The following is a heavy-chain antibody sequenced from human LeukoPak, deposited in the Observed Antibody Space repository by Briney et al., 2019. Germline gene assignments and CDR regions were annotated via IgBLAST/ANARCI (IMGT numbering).Heavy chain of an antibody. J-gene: IGHJ4*02. Sequence: ASVKVSCKASGGTFSSYAISWVRQAPGQGLEWMGGIIPIFGTANYAQKFQGRVTITADESTSTAYMELSSLRSENTAVYYCAREMTTVIGFDYWGQGTLVTVSS. V-gene: IGHV1-69*13. D-gene: IGHD4-17*01. CDR3: AREMTTVIGFDY. CDR2: IIPIFGTA. CDR1: GGTFSSYA.